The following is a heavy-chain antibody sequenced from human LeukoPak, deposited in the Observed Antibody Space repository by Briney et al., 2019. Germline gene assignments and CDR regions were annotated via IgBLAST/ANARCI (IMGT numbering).Heavy chain of an antibody. D-gene: IGHD6-25*01. CDR2: IYYSGST. J-gene: IGHJ4*02. V-gene: IGHV4-59*01. CDR1: GGSIRTYY. CDR3: AREPRSSSDPYYFDF. Sequence: SETLSLTCTVSGGSIRTYYWSWIRQPPGKGLEWIGYIYYSGSTNYNPYLKSRVTISVDMSKNQFSLKLSSVTAADTAVYYCAREPRSSSDPYYFDFWGQGTLVTVSS.